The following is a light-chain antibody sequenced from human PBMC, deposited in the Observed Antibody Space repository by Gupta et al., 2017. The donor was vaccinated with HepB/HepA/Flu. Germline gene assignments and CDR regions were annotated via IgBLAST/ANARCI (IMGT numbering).Light chain of an antibody. J-gene: IGLJ2*01. Sequence: QSALTQPPSASGSPGQSVTISCTGTSSDVGGYNYVSWYQQHPGKVPKLMIYEVTKRPSGVPDRFSGSKSGNTASLNXSXLQAEDXADYYCSSYVGTKTVIFGGGTKLTVL. V-gene: IGLV2-8*01. CDR2: EVT. CDR3: SSYVGTKTVI. CDR1: SSDVGGYNY.